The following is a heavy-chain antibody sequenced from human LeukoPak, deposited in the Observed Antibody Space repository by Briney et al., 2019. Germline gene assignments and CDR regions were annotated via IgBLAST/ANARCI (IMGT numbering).Heavy chain of an antibody. CDR1: GFTFSSYE. V-gene: IGHV3-48*03. D-gene: IGHD3-10*01. J-gene: IGHJ4*02. CDR3: ARAAHRGFSFDY. CDR2: IGSSGTTI. Sequence: GGSLRLSCAASGFTFSSYEMNWVRQAPGKGLEWVSYIGSSGTTIHYADSVRGRFTISRDNAKNSLYLQMNSLRAEDTAVYYCARAAHRGFSFDYWGQGTLVTVSS.